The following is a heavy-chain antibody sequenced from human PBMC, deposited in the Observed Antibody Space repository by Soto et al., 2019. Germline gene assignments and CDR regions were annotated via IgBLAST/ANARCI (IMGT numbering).Heavy chain of an antibody. CDR1: GFTVSSNY. D-gene: IGHD6-13*01. Sequence: PGGSLRLCCAASGFTVSSNYMSWVRQDPGKGLEWVSVIYSGGSTYYADSVKGRFTISRDNSKNTLYLQMNSLRAEDTAVYYCARDSRYSSSWYPNWFDPWGQGTLVTVSS. V-gene: IGHV3-66*01. CDR2: IYSGGST. CDR3: ARDSRYSSSWYPNWFDP. J-gene: IGHJ5*02.